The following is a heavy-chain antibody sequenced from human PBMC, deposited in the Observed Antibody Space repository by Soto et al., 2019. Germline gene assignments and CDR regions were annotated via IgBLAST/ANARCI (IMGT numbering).Heavy chain of an antibody. CDR1: VGSISSGGYS. V-gene: IGHV4-30-2*01. CDR3: ARDGHGMDV. CDR2: IYHSGSA. J-gene: IGHJ6*02. Sequence: SETLSLTCAVSVGSISSGGYSWSRIRQPPGKGLEWIGYIYHSGSAHYNPSLRNRVTMSVDTSKDQFSLTLTSVTAADTAVYYCARDGHGMDVWGQGTTVTVSS.